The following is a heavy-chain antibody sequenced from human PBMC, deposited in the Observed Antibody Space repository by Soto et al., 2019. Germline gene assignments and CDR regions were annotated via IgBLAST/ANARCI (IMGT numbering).Heavy chain of an antibody. CDR2: INHSGST. J-gene: IGHJ4*02. V-gene: IGHV4-34*01. CDR3: ARDKITGLFDY. CDR1: GGSFSGYY. D-gene: IGHD2-8*02. Sequence: QVQLQQWGAGLLKPSETLSLTCAVYGGSFSGYYWTWIRQPPGTGLEWIGEINHSGSTNYNPSLKSRVTTSVDTSMNQFSLKLTSVTAAHTVVYYCARDKITGLFDYWGQGTLVTVSS.